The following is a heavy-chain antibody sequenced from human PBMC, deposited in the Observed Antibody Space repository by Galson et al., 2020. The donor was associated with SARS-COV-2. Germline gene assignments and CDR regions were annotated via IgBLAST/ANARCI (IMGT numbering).Heavy chain of an antibody. CDR3: ARVLYSSSWYEAGVIDY. Sequence: ASVKVSCKASGYTFTSYGISWVRQAPGQGLEWMGWISAYNGNTNYAQKLQGRVTMTTDTSTSTAYMELRSLRSDDTAVYYCARVLYSSSWYEAGVIDYWGQGTLVTVSS. CDR2: ISAYNGNT. J-gene: IGHJ4*02. D-gene: IGHD6-13*01. CDR1: GYTFTSYG. V-gene: IGHV1-18*04.